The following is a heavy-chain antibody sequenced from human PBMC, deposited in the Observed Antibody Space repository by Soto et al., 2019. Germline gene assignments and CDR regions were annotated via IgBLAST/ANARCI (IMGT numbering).Heavy chain of an antibody. Sequence: GRLILSCSASGFTFSSYWMHWVRQAPGKGLVWVSRINSDGSSTSYADSVKGRFTISRDNGKNTLYLQMNSLRVEDTAVYYCARERYDFWSGYSDAFDIWGQGTMVTV. CDR2: INSDGSST. V-gene: IGHV3-74*01. J-gene: IGHJ3*02. D-gene: IGHD3-3*01. CDR3: ARERYDFWSGYSDAFDI. CDR1: GFTFSSYW.